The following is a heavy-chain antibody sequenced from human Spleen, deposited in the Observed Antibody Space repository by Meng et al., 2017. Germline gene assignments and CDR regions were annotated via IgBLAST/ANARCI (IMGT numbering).Heavy chain of an antibody. CDR3: ARGPTTMAHDFDY. CDR1: GGSFSDYY. D-gene: IGHD4-11*01. CDR2: INHSGST. Sequence: QLQLQEWGAGLFNPSETLSLTCVVSGGSFSDYYWSWIRQPPGKGLEWIGEINHSGSTNYNPSLESRATISVDTSQNNLSLKLSSVTAADSAVYYCARGPTTMAHDFDYWGQGTLVTVSS. V-gene: IGHV4-34*01. J-gene: IGHJ4*02.